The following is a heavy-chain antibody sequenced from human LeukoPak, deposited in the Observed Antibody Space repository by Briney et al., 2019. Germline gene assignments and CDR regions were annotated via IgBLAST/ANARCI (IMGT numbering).Heavy chain of an antibody. CDR3: ARERGRGFFDY. CDR2: ISAYNGNT. V-gene: IGHV1-18*01. Sequence: GASVKVSCKASGYTFTSYAMHWVRQAPGQGLEWMGWISAYNGNTNYAQKLQGRVTMTTDTSTSTAYMELRSLRSDDTAVYYCARERGRGFFDYWGQGTLVTVSS. CDR1: GYTFTSYA. D-gene: IGHD1-26*01. J-gene: IGHJ4*02.